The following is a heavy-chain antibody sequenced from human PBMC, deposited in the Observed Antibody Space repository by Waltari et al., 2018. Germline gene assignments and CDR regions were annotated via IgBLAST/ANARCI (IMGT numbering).Heavy chain of an antibody. J-gene: IGHJ6*03. CDR1: GFTFSSYG. Sequence: QVQLVESGGGVVQPGRSLRLSCAASGFTFSSYGMHWVRQAPGKGLEWVAVISYDGSNKYYADSVKGRFTISRDNSKNTLYLQMNSLRAEDTAVYYCAKEGVMTTVTTYDYYYYYMDVWGKGTTVTVSS. V-gene: IGHV3-30*18. CDR3: AKEGVMTTVTTYDYYYYYMDV. D-gene: IGHD4-17*01. CDR2: ISYDGSNK.